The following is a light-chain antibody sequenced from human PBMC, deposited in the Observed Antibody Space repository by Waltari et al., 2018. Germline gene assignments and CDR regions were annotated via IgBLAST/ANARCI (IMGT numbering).Light chain of an antibody. CDR3: QRSGLSPPLT. CDR1: QNVRN. J-gene: IGKJ4*01. Sequence: EIVLTQSPATLSLSPGEGATLSCRTSQNVRNLAWYQQKPGQAPRLLIYDASTRVTGIPDRFSGGGSGTDFTLTINRLEPADFAVYYCQRSGLSPPLTFGGGTKVEIK. V-gene: IGKV3-20*01. CDR2: DAS.